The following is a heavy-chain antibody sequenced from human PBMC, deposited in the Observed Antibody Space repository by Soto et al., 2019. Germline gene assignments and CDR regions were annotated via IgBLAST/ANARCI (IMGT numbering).Heavy chain of an antibody. CDR1: GFSLSNARMG. V-gene: IGHV2-26*01. D-gene: IGHD3-16*01. Sequence: QVTLKESGPVLVKPTETLTLTCTVSGFSLSNARMGVSWIRQPPGKALEWLAHIFSNDEKSYSTSLKSRLTISKDTSKSQVVLTMTNMDPVDTATYYCARISTRIMITSLAPWGQGTLVTVSS. CDR3: ARISTRIMITSLAP. J-gene: IGHJ5*02. CDR2: IFSNDEK.